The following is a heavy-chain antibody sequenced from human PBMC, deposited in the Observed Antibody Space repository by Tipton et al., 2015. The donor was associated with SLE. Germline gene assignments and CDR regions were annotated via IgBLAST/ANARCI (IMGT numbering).Heavy chain of an antibody. Sequence: SLRLSCAASGFTFDDYALHWVRQAPGKGLEWVSGISWNSGSIGYADSVKGRFTIARDNAKNSPYLQMNSLRAEDTALYYCAKETPYDSSAPGYFQHWGQGTLVTVSS. CDR3: AKETPYDSSAPGYFQH. J-gene: IGHJ1*01. CDR1: GFTFDDYA. V-gene: IGHV3-9*01. D-gene: IGHD3-22*01. CDR2: ISWNSGSI.